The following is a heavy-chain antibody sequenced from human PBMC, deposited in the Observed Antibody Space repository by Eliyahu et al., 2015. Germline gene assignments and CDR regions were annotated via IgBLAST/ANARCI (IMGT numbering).Heavy chain of an antibody. D-gene: IGHD3-10*01. CDR2: INPSTGGT. CDR1: GYTIPDYP. V-gene: IGHV1-2*02. J-gene: IGHJ4*02. CDR3: ARQARDLLVNPFDY. Sequence: QVQLVQSGAEVKKPGASVRVSCRASGYTIPDYPXHWVRQAPGQGLEWMGWINPSTGGTNYAQKFQGRLTMPRGTSISTTYMELSSLKSDDTAVYFCARQARDLLVNPFDYWGQGTLVTVSS.